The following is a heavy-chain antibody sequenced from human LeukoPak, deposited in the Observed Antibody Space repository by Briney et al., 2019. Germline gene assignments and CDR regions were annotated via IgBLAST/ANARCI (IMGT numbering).Heavy chain of an antibody. V-gene: IGHV5-51*01. J-gene: IGHJ6*02. CDR3: ARHYHDSSGYSYYYGMDV. CDR2: IYPGDSDT. CDR1: GYSFTSYW. Sequence: GESLKISCKGSGYSFTSYWIGWVRQMPGKGLEWMGLIYPGDSDTRYSPSFQGQVTISADKSISTAYLQWSSLKASDTAMYYCARHYHDSSGYSYYYGMDVWGQGTTVTVSS. D-gene: IGHD3-22*01.